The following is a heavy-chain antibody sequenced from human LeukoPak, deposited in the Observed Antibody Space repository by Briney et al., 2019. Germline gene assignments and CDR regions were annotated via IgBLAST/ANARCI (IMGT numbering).Heavy chain of an antibody. CDR1: GFTFSSYA. J-gene: IGHJ4*02. D-gene: IGHD2-2*02. CDR2: ISGSGGST. CDR3: AAAGSRTAAILVDY. Sequence: GSLRLSCAASGFTFSSYAMSWVRQAPGKGLEWVSAISGSGGSTYYADSVKGRFTISRDNSKDTLYLQMNSLRAEDTAVYYCAAAGSRTAAILVDYWGQGTPVTVSS. V-gene: IGHV3-23*01.